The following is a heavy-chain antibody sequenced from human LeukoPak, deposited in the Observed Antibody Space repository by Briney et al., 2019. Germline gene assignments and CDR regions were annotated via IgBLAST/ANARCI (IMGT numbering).Heavy chain of an antibody. Sequence: SQTLSLTCTVSGGSISSDTYYWNWVRQPAGRGLEWIGRIYTSGSTNYNPSLKSRVTISVDTSKNQFSLKLSSVTAADTAVYYCAKEIYDYVWGSYRHNWFDPWGQGTLVTVSS. CDR1: GGSISSDTYY. J-gene: IGHJ5*02. V-gene: IGHV4-61*02. CDR3: AKEIYDYVWGSYRHNWFDP. D-gene: IGHD3-16*02. CDR2: IYTSGST.